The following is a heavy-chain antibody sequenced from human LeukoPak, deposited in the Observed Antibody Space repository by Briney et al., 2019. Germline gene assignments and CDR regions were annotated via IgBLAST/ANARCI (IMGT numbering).Heavy chain of an antibody. CDR1: GFSFSDHY. Sequence: PGGSLRLSCAASGFSFSDHYMDWVRQAPGKGLEGAGRIRNKGNSYTTEYAACGKGRFTISRDHSKTSLYLQMNSLKTEDTAVYYCARTNPGDGLDVWGQGTTVTVSS. CDR3: ARTNPGDGLDV. D-gene: IGHD1-1*01. J-gene: IGHJ6*02. V-gene: IGHV3-72*01. CDR2: IRNKGNSYTT.